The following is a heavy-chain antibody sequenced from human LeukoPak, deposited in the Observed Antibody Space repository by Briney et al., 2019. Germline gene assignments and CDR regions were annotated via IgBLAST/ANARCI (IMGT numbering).Heavy chain of an antibody. Sequence: GGSLRLSCAASGFTFSSYSMNWVRQAPGKGLEWVSSISSSSSYIYYADSVKGRFTISRDNAKNSLYLQMNNLRAEDTAVYYCASTARDYGSGDWGQGTLVTVSS. V-gene: IGHV3-21*01. CDR2: ISSSSSYI. CDR3: ASTARDYGSGD. CDR1: GFTFSSYS. J-gene: IGHJ4*02. D-gene: IGHD3-10*01.